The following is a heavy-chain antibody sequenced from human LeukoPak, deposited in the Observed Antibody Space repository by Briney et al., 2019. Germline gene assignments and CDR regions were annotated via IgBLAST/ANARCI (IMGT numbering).Heavy chain of an antibody. D-gene: IGHD3-3*01. Sequence: QTGGSLRLSCAASGFTFSSYAMSWVRQAPGRGLGWVSAISGSASSTYYADSVKGRFTISRDYSKNTLYLQMNSLRAEDTAVYYCAKDVTTSITYYYGYWGQGTLVTVSS. CDR3: AKDVTTSITYYYGY. CDR1: GFTFSSYA. J-gene: IGHJ4*02. CDR2: ISGSASST. V-gene: IGHV3-23*01.